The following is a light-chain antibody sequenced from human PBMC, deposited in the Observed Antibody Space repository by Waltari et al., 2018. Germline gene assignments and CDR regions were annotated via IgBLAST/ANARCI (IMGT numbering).Light chain of an antibody. J-gene: IGKJ2*01. CDR2: SIP. CDR1: QSISTY. V-gene: IGKV1-39*01. Sequence: DIQMTQSPSSLSASVGDRVSITCRASQSISTYINWYPQKPGRAPKLLVDSIPRVQSGVPSRFSGSGSGADFTLTISSLHPEDFATYYCQQNFRFPYTFGQGTKLEIK. CDR3: QQNFRFPYT.